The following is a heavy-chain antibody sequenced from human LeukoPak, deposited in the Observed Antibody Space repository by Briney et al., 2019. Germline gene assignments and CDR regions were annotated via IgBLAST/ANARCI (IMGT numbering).Heavy chain of an antibody. V-gene: IGHV3-23*01. Sequence: GGSLRLSCAASGFTFSSYAMNWVRQSPGKGLEWVSGISNSGGSTYYADSVKGRFTISRDNSKNTLYLQMNSLRAEDAAIYYCAKETSTSFGYWGQGSPLTASS. CDR2: ISNSGGST. CDR3: AKETSTSFGY. J-gene: IGHJ4*02. D-gene: IGHD2-2*01. CDR1: GFTFSSYA.